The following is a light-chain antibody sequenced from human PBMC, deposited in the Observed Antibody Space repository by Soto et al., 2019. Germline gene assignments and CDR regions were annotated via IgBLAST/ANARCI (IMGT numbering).Light chain of an antibody. V-gene: IGKV3-11*01. CDR3: QQRSVGVT. CDR1: ESVNNY. Sequence: EIVLTQSPATLSLSPGERATLSCRASESVNNYLAWHQQKPGQPPRLLIYDASNRATGIPARFSGSGSGTDFTLTISSLEPEEFAVYYCQQRSVGVTFGQWTRLEIK. J-gene: IGKJ5*01. CDR2: DAS.